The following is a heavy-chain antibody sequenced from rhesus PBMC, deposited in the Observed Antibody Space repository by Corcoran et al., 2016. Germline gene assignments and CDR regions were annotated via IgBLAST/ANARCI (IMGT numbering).Heavy chain of an antibody. CDR2: ISGSSGTT. V-gene: IGHV4-65*01. CDR1: GGSVSSTNW. J-gene: IGHJ4*01. CDR3: AMYYNIWTGYFDY. D-gene: IGHD3-3*01. Sequence: QVQLQESGPGLVKPSETLSLTCAVPGGSVSSTNWWSWIRKPPGKGLEWIGYISGSSGTTYYNPSLKSRVTISTDTSKNHFSLKLTSVTAADTAVYYCAMYYNIWTGYFDYWGPGVLVTVSS.